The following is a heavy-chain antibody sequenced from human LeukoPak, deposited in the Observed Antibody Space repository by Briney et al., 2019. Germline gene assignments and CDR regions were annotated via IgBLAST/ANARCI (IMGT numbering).Heavy chain of an antibody. V-gene: IGHV3-30*03. J-gene: IGHJ6*02. CDR2: ISYDGSNK. CDR3: QSQQWLVSYYYGMDV. Sequence: GGSLRLSCAASGFTFSDYYMSWIRQAPGKGLEWVAVISYDGSNKYYADSVKGRFTISRDNSKNTLYLQMNSLRAEDTAVYYCQSQQWLVSYYYGMDVWGQGTTVTVSS. CDR1: GFTFSDYY. D-gene: IGHD6-19*01.